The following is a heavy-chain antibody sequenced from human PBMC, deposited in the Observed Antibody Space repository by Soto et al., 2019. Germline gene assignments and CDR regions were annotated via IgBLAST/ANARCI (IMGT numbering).Heavy chain of an antibody. CDR1: GFTFSSYA. J-gene: IGHJ3*02. D-gene: IGHD3-22*01. CDR3: AKGSLGDSSGYYIIDAFDI. Sequence: PGGSLRLSCAASGFTFSSYAMSWVRQAPGKGLEWVSAISGSGGSTYYADSVKGRFTISRDNSKNTLYLQMNSLRAEDTAVYYCAKGSLGDSSGYYIIDAFDISGQGTMVTVSS. CDR2: ISGSGGST. V-gene: IGHV3-23*01.